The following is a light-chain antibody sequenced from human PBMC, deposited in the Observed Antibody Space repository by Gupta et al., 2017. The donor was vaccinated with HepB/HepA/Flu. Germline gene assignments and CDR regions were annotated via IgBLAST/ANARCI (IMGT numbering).Light chain of an antibody. Sequence: DFVMTQSPLSLPVTPGEPASISCRSSQSLLHSNGFNYLDWYVQKPGQSPQILIYLGSNRASGVPDRFSGSGSGTNFTLKISRVEAEDVGVYYCRQCLQTPLTFGGGTKVEIK. CDR1: QSLLHSNGFNY. J-gene: IGKJ4*01. CDR3: RQCLQTPLT. CDR2: LGS. V-gene: IGKV2-28*01.